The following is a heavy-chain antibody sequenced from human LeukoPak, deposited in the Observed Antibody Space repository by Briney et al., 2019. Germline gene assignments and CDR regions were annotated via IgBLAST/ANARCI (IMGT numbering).Heavy chain of an antibody. CDR3: ARQGDGYNYHYFDY. V-gene: IGHV4-59*08. Sequence: SETLSLTCTVSGDSISSYYWSWIRQPPGKGLEWIGYIYYSGSTNYNPSLKSRVTISVDTSKNQFSLKLSSVTAADTAVYYCARQGDGYNYHYFDYWGQGTLVTVSS. CDR1: GDSISSYY. D-gene: IGHD5-12*01. CDR2: IYYSGST. J-gene: IGHJ4*02.